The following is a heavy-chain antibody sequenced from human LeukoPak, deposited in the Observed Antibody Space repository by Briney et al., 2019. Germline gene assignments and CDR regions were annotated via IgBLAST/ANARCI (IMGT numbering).Heavy chain of an antibody. V-gene: IGHV4-4*02. CDR3: ARGPHYYGSGSEPLDY. J-gene: IGHJ4*02. D-gene: IGHD3-10*01. CDR2: IYHSGST. CDR1: GGSISSSNW. Sequence: SETLSLTCAVSGGSISSSNWWSWVRQPPGKGLEWIGEIYHSGSTNYNPSLKSRVTISLDTSKNQFSLKLSSVTAADTAVYYCARGPHYYGSGSEPLDYWGQGTLVTVSS.